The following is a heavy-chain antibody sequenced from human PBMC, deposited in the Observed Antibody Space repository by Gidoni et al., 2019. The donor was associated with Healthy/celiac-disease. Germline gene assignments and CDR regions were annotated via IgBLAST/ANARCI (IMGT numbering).Heavy chain of an antibody. CDR3: SNGPEYYYYGMDV. Sequence: EVQLLESGGGLVQPGGSLRLSWAASGFTFSSYAIRWVRQAPGKGLECVSAISGSGGSTYYADSVKGRFTISRDNSKNTLYLQMNSLRAEDTAVYYCSNGPEYYYYGMDVWGQGTTVTVSS. V-gene: IGHV3-23*01. CDR1: GFTFSSYA. J-gene: IGHJ6*02. CDR2: ISGSGGST.